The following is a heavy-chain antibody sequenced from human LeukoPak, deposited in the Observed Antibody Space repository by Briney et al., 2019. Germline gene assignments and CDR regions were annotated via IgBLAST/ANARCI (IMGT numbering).Heavy chain of an antibody. CDR3: AKDFSVYNYDSRVLDY. CDR2: MRYDGSNK. J-gene: IGHJ4*02. CDR1: GFTFSDYY. Sequence: GGSLRLSCAASGFTFSDYYMSWIRQARGKGLEWVAFMRYDGSNKYYAHSVKGRFTISRDNSKNTLYLQMNSLRAEDTAVYYCAKDFSVYNYDSRVLDYWGQGTLVTVSS. V-gene: IGHV3-30*02. D-gene: IGHD3-22*01.